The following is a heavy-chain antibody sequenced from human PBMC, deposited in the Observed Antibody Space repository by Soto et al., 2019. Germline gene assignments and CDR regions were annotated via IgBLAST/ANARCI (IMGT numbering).Heavy chain of an antibody. Sequence: SETLSLTCTVSGGSISSGGYYWSWIRQHPGKGLEWIGYIYYSGSTYYNPSLKSRVTISVDTSKNQFSLKLSSVTAADTAVYYCARSYYDSRGYYFRTSWFDPWGQGNLVTVSS. V-gene: IGHV4-31*03. D-gene: IGHD3-22*01. CDR3: ARSYYDSRGYYFRTSWFDP. J-gene: IGHJ5*02. CDR2: IYYSGST. CDR1: GGSISSGGYY.